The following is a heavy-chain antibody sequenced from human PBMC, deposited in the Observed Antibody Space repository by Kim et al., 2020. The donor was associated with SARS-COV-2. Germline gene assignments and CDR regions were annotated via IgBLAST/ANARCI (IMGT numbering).Heavy chain of an antibody. CDR1: GYTFTSYY. V-gene: IGHV1-46*01. J-gene: IGHJ6*02. D-gene: IGHD2-21*02. CDR3: ARDGKGGDSGNYGMDV. Sequence: ASVKVSCKASGYTFTSYYMHWVRQAPGQGLEWMGIINPSGGSTSYAQKFQGRVTMTRDTSTSTVYMELSSLRSEDTAVYYCARDGKGGDSGNYGMDVWGQGPTVTVSS. CDR2: INPSGGST.